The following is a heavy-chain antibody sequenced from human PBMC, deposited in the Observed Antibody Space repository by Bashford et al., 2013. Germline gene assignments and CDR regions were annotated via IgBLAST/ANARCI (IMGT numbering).Heavy chain of an antibody. J-gene: IGHJ4*02. D-gene: IGHD5-18*01. CDR2: IKSRTDGGTA. Sequence: VRQAPGKGLDWVGRIKSRTDGGTADYAAPVKGRFTISRDDSKKTLYLQMKGLKTEDTAVYYCTTVGRYGSGYEPDMDYWGQGTLVTVSS. V-gene: IGHV3-15*01. CDR3: TTVGRYGSGYEPDMDY.